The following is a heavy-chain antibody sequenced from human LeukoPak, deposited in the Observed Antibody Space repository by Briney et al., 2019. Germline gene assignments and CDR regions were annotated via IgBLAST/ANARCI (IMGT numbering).Heavy chain of an antibody. J-gene: IGHJ6*02. CDR2: IIPIFGTA. D-gene: IGHD3-10*01. CDR3: AREPHYGSGSPHGVDV. CDR1: GGTFSSYA. Sequence: GASVTVSCKASGGTFSSYAISWVRQAPGQGLEWMGGIIPIFGTANYAQKFQGRVTITADESTSTAYMELSSLRSEDTAVYYCAREPHYGSGSPHGVDVWGQGTTVTVSS. V-gene: IGHV1-69*01.